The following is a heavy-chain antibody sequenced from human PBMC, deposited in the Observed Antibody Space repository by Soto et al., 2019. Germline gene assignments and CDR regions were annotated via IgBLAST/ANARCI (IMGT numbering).Heavy chain of an antibody. CDR3: ARDQGYCSGGSCYSRSPVGY. V-gene: IGHV1-18*01. J-gene: IGHJ4*02. CDR1: GYTFTSYG. D-gene: IGHD2-15*01. Sequence: QVPLVQSGAEVKKPGASVKVSCKASGYTFTSYGISWVRQAPGQGLEWMGWISAYNGNTNYAQKLQGRVTMTTDTSTITAYMELRSLRSDDTAVYYCARDQGYCSGGSCYSRSPVGYWGQGTLVTVSS. CDR2: ISAYNGNT.